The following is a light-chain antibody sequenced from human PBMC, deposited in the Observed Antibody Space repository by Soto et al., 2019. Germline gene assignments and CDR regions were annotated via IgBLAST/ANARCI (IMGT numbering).Light chain of an antibody. Sequence: EIMLTQSPCTLSLSPGQRATLSCRARQSVYSSYLAWYQQRPGQPPRLLIYRASTRATGIPDRFSGSGSGTDFTLTVSRLEPEDFAVYHRQRYVTSHTFGGGTKVEIK. CDR1: QSVYSSY. V-gene: IGKV3-20*01. J-gene: IGKJ4*01. CDR2: RAS. CDR3: QRYVTSHT.